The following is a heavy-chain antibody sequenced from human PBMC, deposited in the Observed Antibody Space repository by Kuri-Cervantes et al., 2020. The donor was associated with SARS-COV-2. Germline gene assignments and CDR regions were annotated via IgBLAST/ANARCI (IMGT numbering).Heavy chain of an antibody. D-gene: IGHD2-21*01. CDR2: ISYDGSNK. V-gene: IGHV3-30-3*01. CDR1: GFTFSSYA. CDR3: AKDISDLHYFDY. Sequence: LSLTCAASGFTFSSYAMHWVRQAPGKGLEWVAVISYDGSNKYYADTVQGRFTISGDNSKNTLYLQMNSLRAEDTAVYYCAKDISDLHYFDYWGQGTLVTVSS. J-gene: IGHJ4*02.